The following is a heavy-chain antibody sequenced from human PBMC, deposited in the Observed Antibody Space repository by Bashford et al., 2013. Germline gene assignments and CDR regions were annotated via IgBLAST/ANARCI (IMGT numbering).Heavy chain of an antibody. V-gene: IGHV4-34*01. CDR3: ARGDYDYGDQYYFDY. J-gene: IGHJ4*02. Sequence: SSETPVPHLRCLWWVLQWLLLELDPPAPRKGLEWIGEINHSGSTNYNPSLKSRITINPDTSKNQFSLQLNSVTPEDTAVYYCARGDYDYGDQYYFDYWGQGTLVTVSS. CDR2: INHSGST. CDR1: WVLQWLL. D-gene: IGHD4-17*01.